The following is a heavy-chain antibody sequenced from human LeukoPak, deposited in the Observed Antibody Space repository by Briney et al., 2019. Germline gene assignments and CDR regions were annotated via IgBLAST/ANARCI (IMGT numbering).Heavy chain of an antibody. CDR1: GYTFTSYD. Sequence: GASVKVSCRASGYTFTSYDINWVRQATGQGLEWMGWMNPNSGNTGYAQKFQGRVTITRNTSISTAYMELSSLRSEDTAVYYCARSSYDSSDYYWEDAFDIWGQGTMVTVS. J-gene: IGHJ3*02. V-gene: IGHV1-8*03. D-gene: IGHD3-22*01. CDR2: MNPNSGNT. CDR3: ARSSYDSSDYYWEDAFDI.